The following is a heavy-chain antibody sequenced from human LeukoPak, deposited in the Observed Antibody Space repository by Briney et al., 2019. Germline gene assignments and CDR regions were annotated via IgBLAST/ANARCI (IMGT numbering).Heavy chain of an antibody. CDR1: GYTLTGLS. CDR2: FDPNDGDT. V-gene: IGHV1-24*01. J-gene: IGHJ4*02. Sequence: ASVKVSCKVSGYTLTGLSMHWVRQAPGKGLEWMGGFDPNDGDTIYAQKFQGRVTMTKDTSTNTAYMELSRLRSDDTAVYYCATGSPSCGGDCYSADYWGQGTLATVSS. CDR3: ATGSPSCGGDCYSADY. D-gene: IGHD2-21*02.